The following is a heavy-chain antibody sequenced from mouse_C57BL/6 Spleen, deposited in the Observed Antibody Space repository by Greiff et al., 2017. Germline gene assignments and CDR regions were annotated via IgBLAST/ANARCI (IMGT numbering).Heavy chain of an antibody. CDR1: GYTFTSYW. CDR3: AREDGSSFAWFAY. CDR2: IHPTSGST. J-gene: IGHJ3*01. V-gene: IGHV1-64*01. D-gene: IGHD1-1*01. Sequence: QVQLQQPGAELVKPGASVKLSCKASGYTFTSYWMHWVKQRPGQGLEWIGMIHPTSGSTNYNEKFKSKATLTVDKSSSTAYMQLSSLTSEDSAVYYCAREDGSSFAWFAYWGQGTLVTVSA.